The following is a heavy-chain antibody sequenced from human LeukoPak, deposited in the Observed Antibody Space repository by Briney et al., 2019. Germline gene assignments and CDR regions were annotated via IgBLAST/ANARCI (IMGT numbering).Heavy chain of an antibody. CDR3: AKHLRRRFFSKTLGFDP. CDR1: GYSISSGYY. V-gene: IGHV4-38-2*02. CDR2: IYYSGST. D-gene: IGHD3-3*01. Sequence: SETVSLPCTVSGYSISSGYYWGWIRQPPGKGLEGIGSIYYSGSTYYNPSLKSRVTISVDTSKNQFSLKLSSVTAADTAVYYCAKHLRRRFFSKTLGFDPWGQGTLVTVSS. J-gene: IGHJ5*02.